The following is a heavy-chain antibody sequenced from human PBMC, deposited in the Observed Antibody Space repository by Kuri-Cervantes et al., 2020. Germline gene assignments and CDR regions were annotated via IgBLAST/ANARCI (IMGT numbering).Heavy chain of an antibody. D-gene: IGHD4-17*01. CDR1: GGSISSSSYY. CDR3: ARDPTVTTWWDAFDI. Sequence: ESLKISCTVSGGSISSSSYYWGWIRQPPGKGLEWIGSIYYSGSTYYNPSLKSRVTISVDTSKNQFSLKLSSVTAADTAVYYCARDPTVTTWWDAFDIWGQGTMVTVSS. J-gene: IGHJ3*02. V-gene: IGHV4-39*02. CDR2: IYYSGST.